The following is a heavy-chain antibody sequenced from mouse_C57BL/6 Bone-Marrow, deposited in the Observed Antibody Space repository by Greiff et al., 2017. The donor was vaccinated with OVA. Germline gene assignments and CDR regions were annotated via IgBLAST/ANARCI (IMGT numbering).Heavy chain of an antibody. CDR1: GFTFTDYY. CDR3: ARRPITTVVRGYFDV. D-gene: IGHD1-1*01. Sequence: EVQGVESGPVLVKPGPSVKISCKASGFTFTDYYMHWVKQSHGKSLEWIGLVYPYNGGTSYNQKFKGKATLTVDTSSSTAYMELNSLTSEDSAVYYCARRPITTVVRGYFDVWGTGTTVTVSS. V-gene: IGHV1-36*01. CDR2: VYPYNGGT. J-gene: IGHJ1*03.